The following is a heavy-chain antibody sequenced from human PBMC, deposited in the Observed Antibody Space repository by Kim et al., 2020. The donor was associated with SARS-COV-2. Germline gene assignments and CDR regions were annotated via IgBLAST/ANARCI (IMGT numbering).Heavy chain of an antibody. CDR2: INPNSGGT. V-gene: IGHV1-2*05. CDR1: GYTFTGYY. Sequence: ASVKVSCKASGYTFTGYYMHWVRQAPGQGLEWMGRINPNSGGTNYAQKFQGRVTMTRDTSISTAYMELSRLRSDDTVVYYCARGDPLAMVFGPRYYGMDVWGQGTTVTVSS. D-gene: IGHD3-10*01. J-gene: IGHJ6*02. CDR3: ARGDPLAMVFGPRYYGMDV.